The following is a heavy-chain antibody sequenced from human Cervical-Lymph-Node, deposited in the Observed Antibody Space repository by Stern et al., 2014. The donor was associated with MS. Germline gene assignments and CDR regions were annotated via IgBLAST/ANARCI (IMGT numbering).Heavy chain of an antibody. CDR1: GYTFTDYY. Sequence: QVQLVQSGAEVKKPGASVKVSCKASGYTFTDYYMHWVRQAPGQGLEWMGRINPNSGDTSYSQKFQGRVTMTRDTSISTVYMELSSLRSDDTAVYYCARWGSGWHGGDFYYYGMDVWGQGTTVTVSS. CDR2: INPNSGDT. V-gene: IGHV1-2*06. J-gene: IGHJ6*02. CDR3: ARWGSGWHGGDFYYYGMDV. D-gene: IGHD6-19*01.